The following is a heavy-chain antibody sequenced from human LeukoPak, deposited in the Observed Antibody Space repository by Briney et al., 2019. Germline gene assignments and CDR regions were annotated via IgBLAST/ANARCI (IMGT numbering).Heavy chain of an antibody. V-gene: IGHV4-4*07. CDR2: IYTSGST. D-gene: IGHD3-10*01. CDR3: AREVVAYYYGSGSYFDP. CDR1: GGSISSYY. Sequence: SETLSLTCTVSGGSISSYYWSWIRQPAGKGLEWIGRIYTSGSTNYNPSLKSRVTMSVGTSKNQFSLKLSSVTAADTAVYYCAREVVAYYYGSGSYFDPWGQGTLVTVSS. J-gene: IGHJ5*02.